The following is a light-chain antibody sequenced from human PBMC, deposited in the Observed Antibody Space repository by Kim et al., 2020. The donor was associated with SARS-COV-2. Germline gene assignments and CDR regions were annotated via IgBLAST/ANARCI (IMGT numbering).Light chain of an antibody. J-gene: IGKJ4*01. Sequence: ATGERATLSCRASQSVSSNYLSWYQHKPGQAPRLLIYGASSRATGIPDRFSGSGSGTDFTLSINRLEPEDFAVYYCQQYGTSPETFGGGTKVDIK. CDR1: QSVSSNY. CDR2: GAS. V-gene: IGKV3-20*01. CDR3: QQYGTSPET.